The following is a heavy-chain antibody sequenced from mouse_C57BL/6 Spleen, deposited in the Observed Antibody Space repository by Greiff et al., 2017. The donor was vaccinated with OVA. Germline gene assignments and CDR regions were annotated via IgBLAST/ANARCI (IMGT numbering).Heavy chain of an antibody. V-gene: IGHV6-3*01. CDR1: GFTFSNYW. D-gene: IGHD2-2*01. CDR2: IRLKSDNYAT. J-gene: IGHJ3*01. CDR3: TGVGSIAY. Sequence: EVKLMESGGGLVQPGGSMKLSCVASGFTFSNYWMNWVRQSPEKGLEWVAQIRLKSDNYATHYAESGKGRFTISRDDSKSSVYLQMNNLRAEDTGIYYCTGVGSIAYWGQGTLVTVSA.